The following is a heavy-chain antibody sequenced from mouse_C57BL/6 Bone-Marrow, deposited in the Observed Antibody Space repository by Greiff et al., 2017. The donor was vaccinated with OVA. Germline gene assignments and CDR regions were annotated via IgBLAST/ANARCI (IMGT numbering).Heavy chain of an antibody. CDR3: TRRYYDYRYFDV. CDR2: IDPETGGT. CDR1: GYTFTDYE. J-gene: IGHJ1*03. V-gene: IGHV1-15*01. Sequence: QVQLQQSGAELVRPGASVTLSCKASGYTFTDYEMHWVKQTPVHGLEWIGAIDPETGGTAYNQKFKGKAILTADKSSSTAYMELRSLTSEDSAVYYCTRRYYDYRYFDVWGTGTTVTVSS. D-gene: IGHD2-4*01.